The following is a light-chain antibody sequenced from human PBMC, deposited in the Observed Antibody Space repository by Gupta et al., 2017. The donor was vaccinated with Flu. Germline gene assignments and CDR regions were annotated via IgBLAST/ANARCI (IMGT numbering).Light chain of an antibody. CDR3: CSYAGTYTLLV. CDR1: SSDVGGYNY. V-gene: IGLV2-11*01. CDR2: EVS. J-gene: IGLJ3*02. Sequence: QPALTQPRSVSGSPGQSVTISCTGTSSDVGGYNYVSWYQEHPGKAPKLMIYEVSQRPFGVPDRFSGSKSGNTASLTISGLQAEDEADYYCCSYAGTYTLLVFGGGTKLTVL.